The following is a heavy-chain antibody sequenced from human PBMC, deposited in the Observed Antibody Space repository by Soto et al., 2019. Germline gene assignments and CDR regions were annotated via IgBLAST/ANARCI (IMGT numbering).Heavy chain of an antibody. CDR1: GFTFSSYG. Sequence: QVQLVESGGGVVQPGRSLRLSCAASGFTFSSYGMHWVRQAPGKGLEWVAVIWYDGSNKYYADSVKGRFTISRDNSKNTLYLQMNSLRAEDTAVYYCARDENSNEGYFQHWGQGTLVTVSS. CDR3: ARDENSNEGYFQH. V-gene: IGHV3-33*01. CDR2: IWYDGSNK. D-gene: IGHD6-6*01. J-gene: IGHJ1*01.